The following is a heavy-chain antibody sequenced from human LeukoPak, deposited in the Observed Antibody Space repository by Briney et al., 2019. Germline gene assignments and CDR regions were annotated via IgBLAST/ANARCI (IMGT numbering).Heavy chain of an antibody. J-gene: IGHJ4*02. V-gene: IGHV4-39*01. Sequence: SETLSLTCTVFGGSISSSSYYWGWIRQPPGKGLEWIGSVYYSGSTYYNPSLKSRVTISVDTSKKQFSLNLSSVTAADTAVYYCALVVDYSGSGTYLVDYWGQGTLVTVSS. D-gene: IGHD3-10*01. CDR1: GGSISSSSYY. CDR3: ALVVDYSGSGTYLVDY. CDR2: VYYSGST.